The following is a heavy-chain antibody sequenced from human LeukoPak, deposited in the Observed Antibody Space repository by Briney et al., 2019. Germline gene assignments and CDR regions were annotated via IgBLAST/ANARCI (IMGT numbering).Heavy chain of an antibody. CDR2: ITYSGGST. J-gene: IGHJ4*02. Sequence: GGSLRLSCAASGFTFSNYAMSWVRQAPGKGLEWVSGITYSGGSTYYVDSVKGRFTLSRDNSKNTLYLQMNSLRAEDTAVYYCAKTLMVCASPFDYWGQGTLVTVSS. V-gene: IGHV3-23*01. CDR1: GFTFSNYA. CDR3: AKTLMVCASPFDY. D-gene: IGHD2-8*01.